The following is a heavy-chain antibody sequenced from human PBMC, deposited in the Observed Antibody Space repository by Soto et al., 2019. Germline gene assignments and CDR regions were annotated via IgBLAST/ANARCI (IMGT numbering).Heavy chain of an antibody. CDR3: ARDRGGYDFWSGLYYVDY. V-gene: IGHV3-48*02. D-gene: IGHD3-3*01. CDR1: GFTFSSYS. J-gene: IGHJ4*02. CDR2: ISSSSSTI. Sequence: EVQLVESGGGLVQPGGSLRLSCAASGFTFSSYSMNWVRQAPGKGLEWVSYISSSSSTIYYADSVKGRFTISRDNAKNSLYLQRNSLRDADTAVYYCARDRGGYDFWSGLYYVDYWGQGSLVTVSS.